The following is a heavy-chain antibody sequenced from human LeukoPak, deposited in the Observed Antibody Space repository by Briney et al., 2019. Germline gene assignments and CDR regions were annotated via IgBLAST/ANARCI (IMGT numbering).Heavy chain of an antibody. CDR1: GFTFSTYT. V-gene: IGHV3-30*01. J-gene: IGHJ6*03. D-gene: IGHD5-18*01. CDR2: ISYDGSDT. CDR3: AXXXYNYGPGLYYYYMDV. Sequence: GGSLRLSCAASGFTFSTYTMHWVRQAPGKGLEWVAVISYDGSDTNYADAVKGRLTISRDNSKNTVYVHMNSLRADDTGVYFCAXXXYNYGPGLYYYYMDVWGDGPTVTVSS.